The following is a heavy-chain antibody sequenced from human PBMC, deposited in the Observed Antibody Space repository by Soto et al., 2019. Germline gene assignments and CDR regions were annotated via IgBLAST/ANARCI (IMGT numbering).Heavy chain of an antibody. Sequence: EVQLLESGGGLVQPGGSLRLSCAASGFTFSSYAMSWVRQAPGKGLEWVSAISGSGGSTYYADPGKGRFTISRYNSKNTLYLQMNSLRAEDTAVYYCAKDVGLGVTFGGVIVIMNAFDIWGQGTMVTVSS. CDR1: GFTFSSYA. CDR2: ISGSGGST. J-gene: IGHJ3*02. V-gene: IGHV3-23*01. CDR3: AKDVGLGVTFGGVIVIMNAFDI. D-gene: IGHD3-16*02.